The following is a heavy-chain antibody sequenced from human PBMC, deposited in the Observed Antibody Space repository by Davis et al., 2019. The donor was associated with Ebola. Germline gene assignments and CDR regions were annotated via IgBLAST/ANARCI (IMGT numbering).Heavy chain of an antibody. J-gene: IGHJ4*02. CDR3: ARGHNYAHEY. CDR1: GYTFTDYN. D-gene: IGHD4-11*01. Sequence: ASVKVSCKASGYTFTDYNIHWMRQAPGQGLEWLGRVILKIGATNYAQKFQGRVTMTRDTSISTVYMELSSLRYDDTADYYCARGHNYAHEYWGQGTLVAVSP. CDR2: VILKIGAT. V-gene: IGHV1-2*06.